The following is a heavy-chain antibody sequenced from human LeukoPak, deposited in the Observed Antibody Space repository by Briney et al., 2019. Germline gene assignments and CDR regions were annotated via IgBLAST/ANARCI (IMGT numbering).Heavy chain of an antibody. CDR2: IGTAGDT. J-gene: IGHJ4*02. V-gene: IGHV3-13*01. CDR3: ARAAYSSSWYPTLIDY. D-gene: IGHD6-13*01. CDR1: GFTFSSYD. Sequence: GGSLRLSCAASGFTFSSYDMHWVRQATGKGLEWVSAIGTAGDTYYPGSVKGRFTISRENAKNSLYLQMNSLRAEDTAVYYCARAAYSSSWYPTLIDYWGQGTLVTVSS.